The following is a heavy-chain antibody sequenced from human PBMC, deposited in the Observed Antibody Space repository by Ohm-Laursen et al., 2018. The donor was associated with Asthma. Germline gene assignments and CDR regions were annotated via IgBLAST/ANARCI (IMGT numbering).Heavy chain of an antibody. CDR2: ISTASSFI. Sequence: SLRLSCTASGYTFSRYSIHWVRQIPGKGLEWAASISTASSFIYYADSVRGRFTTSRDNARNSVYLQMNSLRAEDTALYYCARIGPEWELPGREYSLHHWGEGTLVTVSS. CDR3: ARIGPEWELPGREYSLHH. V-gene: IGHV3-21*01. J-gene: IGHJ1*01. D-gene: IGHD1-26*01. CDR1: GYTFSRYS.